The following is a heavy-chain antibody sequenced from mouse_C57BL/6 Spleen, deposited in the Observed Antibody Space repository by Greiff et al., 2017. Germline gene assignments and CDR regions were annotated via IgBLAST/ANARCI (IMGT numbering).Heavy chain of an antibody. Sequence: QVQLKQSGPELVKPGASVKISCKASGYTFTDYYINWVKQRPGQGLEWIGWIFPGSGSTYYNEKFKGKATLTVDKSSSTAYMLLSSLTSEDSAVYCCARVYYYGSSPYYAMDYWGQGTSVTVSS. CDR2: IFPGSGST. V-gene: IGHV1-75*01. J-gene: IGHJ4*01. D-gene: IGHD1-1*01. CDR3: ARVYYYGSSPYYAMDY. CDR1: GYTFTDYY.